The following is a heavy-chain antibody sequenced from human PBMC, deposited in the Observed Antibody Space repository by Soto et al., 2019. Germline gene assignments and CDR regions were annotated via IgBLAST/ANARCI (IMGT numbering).Heavy chain of an antibody. CDR1: GFTFNNYG. J-gene: IGHJ4*02. Sequence: GGSLRLSCVVSGFTFNNYGINWVRQAPGKGLEWVSTVSKSDYTYYSDSVKGRFTISRDNAKNTLYLQMNSLRAEDTAVYYCAKDCLPIAAAGLFDYWGQGTLVTVSS. CDR2: VSKSDYT. V-gene: IGHV3-21*04. CDR3: AKDCLPIAAAGLFDY. D-gene: IGHD6-13*01.